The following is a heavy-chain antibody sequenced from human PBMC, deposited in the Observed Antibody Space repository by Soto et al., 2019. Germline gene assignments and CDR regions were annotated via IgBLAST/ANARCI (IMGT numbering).Heavy chain of an antibody. Sequence: SETLSLTCAVYGGSFSGYYWSWIRQPPGKGLEWIGEINHSGSTNYNPSLKSRVTISVDTSKNQFSLKLSSVTAADTAVYYCARGYGSGSYYRPLLYYGMDVWGQGTTVTVSS. CDR3: ARGYGSGSYYRPLLYYGMDV. D-gene: IGHD3-10*01. V-gene: IGHV4-34*01. CDR2: INHSGST. J-gene: IGHJ6*02. CDR1: GGSFSGYY.